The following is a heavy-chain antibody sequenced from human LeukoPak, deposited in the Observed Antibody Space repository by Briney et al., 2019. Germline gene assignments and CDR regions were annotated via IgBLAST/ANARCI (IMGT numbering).Heavy chain of an antibody. CDR2: IRYDGSNK. CDR3: AKTSSNYDFWSGLDY. J-gene: IGHJ4*02. CDR1: GFIFSTYG. Sequence: GGSLRLSCAASGFIFSTYGMHWVRQAPGKGLEWVAFIRYDGSNKYYADSVKGRFTISRDNSKNTLYLQMNSLRAEDTAMHYCAKTSSNYDFWSGLDYWGQGTLVTVSS. D-gene: IGHD3-3*01. V-gene: IGHV3-30*02.